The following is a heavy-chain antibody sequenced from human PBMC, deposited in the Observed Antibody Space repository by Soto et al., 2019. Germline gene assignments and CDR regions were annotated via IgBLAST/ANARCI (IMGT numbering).Heavy chain of an antibody. Sequence: GGSLRLSCAASGFTFSRYYMSWVRQAPGKGLEWVANIKEDGREKYYVDSVRGRFTISRDNAKNSLYLQMNSLRAEDTAVYYCAGLIMEGVFGVLIISYGMDVWGQGTTVTVSS. J-gene: IGHJ6*02. CDR2: IKEDGREK. CDR1: GFTFSRYY. V-gene: IGHV3-7*05. CDR3: AGLIMEGVFGVLIISYGMDV. D-gene: IGHD3-3*01.